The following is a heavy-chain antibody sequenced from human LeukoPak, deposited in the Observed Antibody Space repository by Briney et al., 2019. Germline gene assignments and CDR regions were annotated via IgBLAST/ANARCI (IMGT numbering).Heavy chain of an antibody. Sequence: GASVKVSCKASGYTFTTYYISWVRQAPGQGLEWMGWISAYNGNTNYAQKFQGTVTMTTDTSTSTAYMELRSLRSDDTAVYYCAREEGAPIAAANVWGLGTMVTVSS. CDR2: ISAYNGNT. D-gene: IGHD6-13*01. CDR3: AREEGAPIAAANV. J-gene: IGHJ3*01. V-gene: IGHV1-18*01. CDR1: GYTFTTYY.